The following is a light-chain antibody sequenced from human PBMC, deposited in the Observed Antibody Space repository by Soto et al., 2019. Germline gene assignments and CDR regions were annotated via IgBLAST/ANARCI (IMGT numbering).Light chain of an antibody. CDR1: RSVSSW. J-gene: IGKJ5*01. CDR2: KAS. Sequence: DIQMTQSPSTLSASLADRVTITCRASRSVSSWLAWYQLKPGKAPKLLIHKASTSEIGVPSRFSGSGSGTEFTLTISSLQPDDFATYYCQQYNSYLIAFGQGTRLEIK. CDR3: QQYNSYLIA. V-gene: IGKV1-5*03.